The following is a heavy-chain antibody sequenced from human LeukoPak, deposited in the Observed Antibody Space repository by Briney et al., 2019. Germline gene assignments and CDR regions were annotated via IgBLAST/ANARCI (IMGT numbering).Heavy chain of an antibody. CDR1: GGSISSRSHY. CDR3: ARLDTIFGVAKGFDY. J-gene: IGHJ4*02. D-gene: IGHD3-3*01. Sequence: PSETLSLTCSVSGGSISSRSHYWSWIRQPPGKGLEYIGYIYYSGSTNYNPSLKSRVTISVDTSKNQFSLKLSSVTAADTAVYYCARLDTIFGVAKGFDYWGQGIPVTVPS. CDR2: IYYSGST. V-gene: IGHV4-61*01.